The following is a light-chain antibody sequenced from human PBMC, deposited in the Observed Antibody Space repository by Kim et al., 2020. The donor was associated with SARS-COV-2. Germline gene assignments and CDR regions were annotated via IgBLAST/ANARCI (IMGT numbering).Light chain of an antibody. CDR3: QQFHNYPYT. Sequence: SASVGDTVTITCRASQAISPYLAWYQQDPGKAPKLLIYEVSTLRSGVPSRFSGSRSGSVFTLTISSLQPEDFATYYCQQFHNYPYTFGQGTKLEI. V-gene: IGKV1-9*01. CDR2: EVS. CDR1: QAISPY. J-gene: IGKJ2*01.